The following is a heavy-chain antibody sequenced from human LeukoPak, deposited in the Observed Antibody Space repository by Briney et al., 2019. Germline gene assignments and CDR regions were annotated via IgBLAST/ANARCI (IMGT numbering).Heavy chain of an antibody. J-gene: IGHJ2*01. CDR2: TFYTGNT. CDR1: GGTFSTNIFY. Sequence: SETLSLTCTVSGGTFSTNIFYWGWVRHPPGKGLQWIGTTFYTGNTYYNPSLNSPVTISVDTSKNQFSLRLTSLTAADTAIYYCARVTCGGDCYTNWYFDLWGRGTLVTVSS. V-gene: IGHV4-39*07. D-gene: IGHD2-21*01. CDR3: ARVTCGGDCYTNWYFDL.